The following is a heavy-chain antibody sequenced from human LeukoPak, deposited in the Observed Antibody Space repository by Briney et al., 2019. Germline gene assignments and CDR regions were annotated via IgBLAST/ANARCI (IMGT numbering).Heavy chain of an antibody. CDR2: IKQDGSEK. D-gene: IGHD2-2*01. CDR3: ARAPGLSSTGYNDY. V-gene: IGHV3-7*01. CDR1: GFTFSSYW. J-gene: IGHJ4*02. Sequence: GGSLRLSCAASGFTFSSYWMSWVRQAPGKGLEWVANIKQDGSEKYYVDSVKGRFTISRDNAKNSLYLQMNSLRAEDTAVYYCARAPGLSSTGYNDYWGQGTLVTVSS.